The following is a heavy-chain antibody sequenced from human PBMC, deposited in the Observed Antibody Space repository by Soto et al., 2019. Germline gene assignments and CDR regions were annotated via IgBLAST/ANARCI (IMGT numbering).Heavy chain of an antibody. CDR1: GGSISSGDYY. Sequence: QVQLQESGPGLVKPSQTLSLTCTVSGGSISSGDYYWSWIRQPPGKGLEWIGYIYYSGSTYYNPSLKGRVTIAVDTSKNQFSLKLSSVTAADTAVYYCARVGAEEVRLLGRVAQRVYNGMDVWGQGTTVTVSS. D-gene: IGHD3-3*01. V-gene: IGHV4-30-4*01. J-gene: IGHJ6*02. CDR3: ARVGAEEVRLLGRVAQRVYNGMDV. CDR2: IYYSGST.